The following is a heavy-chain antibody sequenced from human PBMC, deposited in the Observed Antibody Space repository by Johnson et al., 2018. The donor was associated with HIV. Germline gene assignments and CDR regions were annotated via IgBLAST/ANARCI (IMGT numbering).Heavy chain of an antibody. Sequence: QVQLVESGGCLVQPGGSLRLSCAASGFTFSAYWMTWVRQAPGKGLEWVTFIRYDGSNKYYADSVKGRFTISRDNSKNTLYLQMNSLRAEDTALYYCARDEEGYCSGGSCYSGAFDIWGQGTMVTVSS. V-gene: IGHV3-30*02. CDR3: ARDEEGYCSGGSCYSGAFDI. J-gene: IGHJ3*02. CDR2: IRYDGSNK. D-gene: IGHD2-15*01. CDR1: GFTFSAYW.